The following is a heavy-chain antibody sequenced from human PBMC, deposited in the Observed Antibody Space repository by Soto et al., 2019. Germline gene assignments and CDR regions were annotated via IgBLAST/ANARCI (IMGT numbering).Heavy chain of an antibody. CDR2: ISSSSSYI. V-gene: IGHV3-21*01. CDR3: ARDLGTTALSDAFDI. CDR1: GFTFSSYS. Sequence: GGSLRLSCAASGFTFSSYSMNWVRQAPGKGLEWVSSISSSSSYIYYADSVKGRFTISRDNAKNSLYLQMNSLRAEDTAVYYCARDLGTTALSDAFDIWGQGTMVTVSS. D-gene: IGHD4-17*01. J-gene: IGHJ3*02.